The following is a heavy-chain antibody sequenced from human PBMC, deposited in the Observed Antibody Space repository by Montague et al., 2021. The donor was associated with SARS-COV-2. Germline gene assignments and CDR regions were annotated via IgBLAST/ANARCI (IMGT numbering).Heavy chain of an antibody. CDR2: IYNSGTT. D-gene: IGHD4-17*01. CDR3: ARHRNYGDHSLDSWFHP. V-gene: IGHV4-39*01. Sequence: SETLSLTCTVSGDSTSCPNCYWGWIRQAPGKGLDWIGTIYNSGTTYYNRSLKSRLTISIDTSKNQFSLKLTSVTAADTAVYYCARHRNYGDHSLDSWFHPWGQGTLGTVSS. J-gene: IGHJ5*02. CDR1: GDSTSCPNCY.